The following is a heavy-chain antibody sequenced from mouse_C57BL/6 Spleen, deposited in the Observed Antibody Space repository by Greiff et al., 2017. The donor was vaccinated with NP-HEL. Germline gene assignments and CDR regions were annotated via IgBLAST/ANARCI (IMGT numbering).Heavy chain of an antibody. CDR1: GYTFTSYW. Sequence: QVQLQQPGAELVKPGASVKMSCKASGYTFTSYWITWVKQRPGQGLEWIGDIYPGSGSTNYNEKFKSKATLTVDTSSSTAYMQLSSLTSEDSSVYYCARCGSQYYGSSYVYFDYWGQGTTLTVSS. CDR3: ARCGSQYYGSSYVYFDY. J-gene: IGHJ2*01. V-gene: IGHV1-55*01. D-gene: IGHD1-1*01. CDR2: IYPGSGST.